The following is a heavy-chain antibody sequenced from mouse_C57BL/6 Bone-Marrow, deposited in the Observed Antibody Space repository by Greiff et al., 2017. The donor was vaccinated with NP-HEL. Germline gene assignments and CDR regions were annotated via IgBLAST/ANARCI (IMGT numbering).Heavy chain of an antibody. CDR2: IAPENGDP. V-gene: IGHV14-4*01. CDR1: GFNIKDDY. Sequence: VQLKQSGAELVRPGASVKLSCTASGFNIKDDYMHWVKQRPEQGLAWIGWIAPENGDPEYASQFQGKATITADTSSNTAYLQLSSLTSEDTSVYYCTTSITFAYWGQGTLVTVSA. D-gene: IGHD1-1*01. CDR3: TTSITFAY. J-gene: IGHJ3*01.